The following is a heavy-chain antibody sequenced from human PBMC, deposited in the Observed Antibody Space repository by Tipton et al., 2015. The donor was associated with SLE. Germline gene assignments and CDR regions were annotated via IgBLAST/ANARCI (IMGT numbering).Heavy chain of an antibody. D-gene: IGHD1-1*01. V-gene: IGHV4-61*02. J-gene: IGHJ2*01. CDR2: IFTSGKT. CDR1: GGAISSGGYY. CDR3: AKTLAGATPGRYQSYWYFDL. Sequence: TLSLTCTVSGGAISSGGYYWGWIRQPAGKGLEWVGRIFTSGKTVYNPSLKSRVPISMDLSNNQFSVNLSSVTASDTAVYYCAKTLAGATPGRYQSYWYFDLWGRGLRVIVSS.